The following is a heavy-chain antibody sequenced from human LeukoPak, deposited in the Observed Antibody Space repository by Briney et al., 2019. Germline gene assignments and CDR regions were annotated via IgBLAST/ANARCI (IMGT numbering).Heavy chain of an antibody. CDR3: ARGGGGY. CDR1: GFTFSSYA. D-gene: IGHD3-10*01. V-gene: IGHV3-30*01. J-gene: IGHJ4*02. Sequence: PGGSLRLSCAASGFTFSSYAMHWVRQAPGKGLEWVAVISYDGSNKYYADSVKGRFTISRDNSKNTLYLQMNSLRAEDTAVYHCARGGGGYWGQGTLVPVSS. CDR2: ISYDGSNK.